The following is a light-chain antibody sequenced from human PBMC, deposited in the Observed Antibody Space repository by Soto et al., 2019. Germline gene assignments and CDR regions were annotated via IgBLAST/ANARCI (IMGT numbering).Light chain of an antibody. CDR2: TAT. CDR1: SSNIGSYP. CDR3: GSWDSSLSAYV. Sequence: QSVLTQPPSASATPGQRVAISCSGSSSNIGSYPVNWYQQLPGTAPKLLIHTATQRPSGVPDRFSGSKSGTSASLAISGLQSEDEADYYCGSWDSSLSAYVFGTGTKLTVL. V-gene: IGLV1-44*01. J-gene: IGLJ1*01.